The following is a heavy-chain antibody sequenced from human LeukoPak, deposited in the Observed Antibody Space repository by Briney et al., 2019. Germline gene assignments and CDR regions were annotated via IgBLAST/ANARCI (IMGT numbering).Heavy chain of an antibody. V-gene: IGHV7-4-1*02. CDR3: ARAHYDSSVMDAFDI. J-gene: IGHJ3*02. CDR1: GYTFTSYA. Sequence: ASVKVSCKASGYTFTSYAMNWVRQAPGQGLEWMGLINTNTGNPTYAQGFTGRFVFSLDTSVSTAYLQISSLKAEDTAVYHCARAHYDSSVMDAFDIWGQGTMVTVSS. D-gene: IGHD3-22*01. CDR2: INTNTGNP.